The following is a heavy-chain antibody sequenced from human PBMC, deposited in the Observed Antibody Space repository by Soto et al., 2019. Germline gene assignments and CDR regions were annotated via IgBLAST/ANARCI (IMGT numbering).Heavy chain of an antibody. CDR3: ARGGAVAGTIGY. J-gene: IGHJ4*02. CDR2: MNPNSGNT. CDR1: GGTFSSYA. D-gene: IGHD6-19*01. Sequence: GASVKVSCKASGGTFSSYAISWVRQATGQGLEWMGWMNPNSGNTGYAQKFQGRVTMTRNTSISTAYMELSSLRSEDTAVYYCARGGAVAGTIGYWGQGTLVTVSS. V-gene: IGHV1-8*02.